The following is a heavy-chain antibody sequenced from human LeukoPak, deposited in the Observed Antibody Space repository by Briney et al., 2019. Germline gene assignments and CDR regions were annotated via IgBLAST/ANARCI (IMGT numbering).Heavy chain of an antibody. CDR3: ARDRYDILTGYYDVWYFDY. CDR1: GFTFSDYC. Sequence: PGGSLRLSCAASGFTFSDYCMSWIRQAPGKGLEWVSYMNSSSSYTNYADSVKGRFTISRDNAKTSLYLHMNSLSAEDTAVYYCARDRYDILTGYYDVWYFDYWGQGTLVTVSS. CDR2: MNSSSSYT. J-gene: IGHJ4*02. V-gene: IGHV3-11*05. D-gene: IGHD3-9*01.